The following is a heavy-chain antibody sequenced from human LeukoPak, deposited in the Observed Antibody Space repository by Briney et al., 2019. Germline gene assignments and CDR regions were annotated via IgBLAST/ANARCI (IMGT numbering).Heavy chain of an antibody. CDR3: AKYYYDSSGYGY. CDR2: ISYDGSNK. V-gene: IGHV3-30*18. J-gene: IGHJ4*02. Sequence: GGSLRLSCAASGFTFSSYGMHWVCQAPGKGLEWVAVISYDGSNKYYADSVKGRFTISRDNSKNTLYLQMNSLRAEDTAVYYCAKYYYDSSGYGYWGQGTLVTVSS. CDR1: GFTFSSYG. D-gene: IGHD3-22*01.